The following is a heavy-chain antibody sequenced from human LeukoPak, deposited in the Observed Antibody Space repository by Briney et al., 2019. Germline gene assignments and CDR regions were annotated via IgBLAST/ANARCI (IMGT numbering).Heavy chain of an antibody. J-gene: IGHJ4*02. CDR3: ARVDSGDSSGLDY. CDR1: GFTVSSNY. V-gene: IGHV3-53*01. CDR2: IYSGGST. D-gene: IGHD3-22*01. Sequence: GGSLRLSCAASGFTVSSNYMSWVRQAPGKGLEWVSVIYSGGSTYYADSVKGRFTISRDNSKNTLYLQMNSLRAEDSAVYYCARVDSGDSSGLDYWGQGTLVPVSS.